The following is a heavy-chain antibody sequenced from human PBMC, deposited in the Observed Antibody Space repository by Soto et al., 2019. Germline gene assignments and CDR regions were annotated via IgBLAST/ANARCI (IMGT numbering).Heavy chain of an antibody. CDR3: ARAHDTEQQPWGGWFDP. D-gene: IGHD6-13*01. J-gene: IGHJ5*02. Sequence: QVQLVQSGAEVKKPGASVKVSCKASGYTFTSYGISWVRQAPGQGLEWMGWISAYNGNTNYAQKLQGRVTMTTDTSTSTAYMELRSLRSDDTAVYYCARAHDTEQQPWGGWFDPWGQGTLVTVSS. CDR2: ISAYNGNT. CDR1: GYTFTSYG. V-gene: IGHV1-18*04.